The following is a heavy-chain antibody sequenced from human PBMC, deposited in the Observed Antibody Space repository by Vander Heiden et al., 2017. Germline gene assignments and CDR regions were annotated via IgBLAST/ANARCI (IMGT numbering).Heavy chain of an antibody. V-gene: IGHV3-23*01. CDR1: GFTFSTYA. D-gene: IGHD1-26*01. Sequence: EVQLLESGGDLVQPGGSLRPSCAAPGFTFSTYAMTWVRQTPGKGLEWVSSISTSGVSTYYAGSVKGRFTISRDNSKNTVYLQMNSLRAEDTAIYYCAKDPRVGTTAAEYFHHWGQGTLVTVSS. J-gene: IGHJ1*01. CDR2: ISTSGVST. CDR3: AKDPRVGTTAAEYFHH.